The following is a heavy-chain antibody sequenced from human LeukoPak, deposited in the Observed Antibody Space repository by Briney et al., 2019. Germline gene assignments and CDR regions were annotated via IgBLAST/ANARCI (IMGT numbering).Heavy chain of an antibody. V-gene: IGHV3-7*01. CDR3: ARGGYSHGYGCGGGYSYYYMDV. D-gene: IGHD5-18*01. J-gene: IGHJ6*03. Sequence: GGSLRLSCAASGFTFSDYWMTWVRQAPGKGLEWVAKIKQDGSDKYYVDSVKGRFTISRDNAKNSVLLKMNSLRAEDTAVYYCARGGYSHGYGCGGGYSYYYMDVWGKGTTVTVSS. CDR2: IKQDGSDK. CDR1: GFTFSDYW.